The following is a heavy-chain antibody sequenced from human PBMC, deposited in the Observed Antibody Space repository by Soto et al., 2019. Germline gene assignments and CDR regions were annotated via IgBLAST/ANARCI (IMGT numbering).Heavy chain of an antibody. CDR2: IYYSGST. V-gene: IGHV4-39*01. CDR1: GGSISSSSYY. J-gene: IGHJ4*02. D-gene: IGHD6-19*01. CDR3: ARHRTAVDGDLDY. Sequence: SETLSLTCTVSGGSISSSSYYWGWIRQPPGKGLEWIGSIYYSGSTYYNPSLKSRVTISVDTSKNQFSLKLSSVTAADTAVYYCARHRTAVDGDLDYWGQGTLVTVSS.